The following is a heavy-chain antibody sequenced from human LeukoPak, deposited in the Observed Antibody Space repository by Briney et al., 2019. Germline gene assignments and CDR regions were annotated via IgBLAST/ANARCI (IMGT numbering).Heavy chain of an antibody. J-gene: IGHJ4*02. CDR1: GFTISSNY. CDR2: ISDGGST. CDR3: ARGEYGSGSYHIDY. Sequence: GGSLRLSCAASGFTISSNYMNWVRQAPGKGLDWVSVISDGGSTYYADSVRGRFTISRDNSKNTLFLQMNSLRAEDTAVYYCARGEYGSGSYHIDYWGQGTLVTVSS. D-gene: IGHD3-10*01. V-gene: IGHV3-53*01.